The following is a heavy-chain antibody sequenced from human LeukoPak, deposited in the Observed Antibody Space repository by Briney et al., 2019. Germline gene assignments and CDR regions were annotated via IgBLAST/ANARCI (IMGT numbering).Heavy chain of an antibody. CDR2: ISISSSYI. D-gene: IGHD2-15*01. V-gene: IGHV3-21*01. CDR1: GFTFSSYS. Sequence: PGGSLRLSCAASGFTFSSYSMNWVRQAPGKGLEWVSSISISSSYIYYADSLKGRFTIPRDNAKNSLYLQMNSLRAEDTAVYYCARDLGIVVVVGATGLGMDVWGQGTTVTVSS. CDR3: ARDLGIVVVVGATGLGMDV. J-gene: IGHJ6*02.